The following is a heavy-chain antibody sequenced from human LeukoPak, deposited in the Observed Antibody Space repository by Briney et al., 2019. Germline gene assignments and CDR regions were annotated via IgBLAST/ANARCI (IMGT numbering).Heavy chain of an antibody. Sequence: GGSLRLSCAASGFIFSSHAMYWVRQAPGKGLEWVAVIQYDGSEKRYADSVKGRFTVSRDNSKNTLYLQMDSLTAEDTAVYHCAKDLTGAYCSDYWGQGTLVTVSS. D-gene: IGHD3-9*01. CDR3: AKDLTGAYCSDY. V-gene: IGHV3-30-3*01. CDR2: IQYDGSEK. J-gene: IGHJ4*02. CDR1: GFIFSSHA.